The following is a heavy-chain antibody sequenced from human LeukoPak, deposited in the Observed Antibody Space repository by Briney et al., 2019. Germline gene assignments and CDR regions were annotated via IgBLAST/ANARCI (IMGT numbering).Heavy chain of an antibody. CDR1: GFTFSTYG. CDR2: ISSSGGST. Sequence: GGSLRLSCAASGFTFSTYGMHWVRQAPEKGLEYVSGISSSGGSTFYANSVKGRFTISRDNSKNTLYLQMRSLRADDVAVYYCARVSEAYGGFDYWGQGTLVTVSS. J-gene: IGHJ4*02. V-gene: IGHV3-64*01. D-gene: IGHD4-17*01. CDR3: ARVSEAYGGFDY.